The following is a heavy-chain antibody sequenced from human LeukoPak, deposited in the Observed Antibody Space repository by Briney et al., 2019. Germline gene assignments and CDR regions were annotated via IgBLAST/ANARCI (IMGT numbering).Heavy chain of an antibody. D-gene: IGHD3-9*01. CDR2: MNPNCGNT. V-gene: IGHV1-8*01. CDR3: ARLRDLRYFDWLPYPDAFDI. CDR1: GYTFTSYD. J-gene: IGHJ3*02. Sequence: GASVKVSCKASGYTFTSYDINWVRQATGQGLEWMGWMNPNCGNTGYAQKFQGRVTMTRNTSISTAYMELSSLRSEDTAVYYCARLRDLRYFDWLPYPDAFDIWGQGTMVTVSS.